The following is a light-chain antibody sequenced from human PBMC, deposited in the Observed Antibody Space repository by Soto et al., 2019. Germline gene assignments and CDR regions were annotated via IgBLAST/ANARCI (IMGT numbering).Light chain of an antibody. CDR3: QQSYRAPYT. V-gene: IGKV1-39*01. CDR1: QSISNF. Sequence: IQLTQSPSSLSTSVGDSVTITCRASQSISNFLNWYQHKPGKAPDPLIYAASTLFSGVPSRFRGSGSGTDFTLTITSLQPEDFATYYCQQSYRAPYTFGQGTKLEIK. CDR2: AAS. J-gene: IGKJ2*01.